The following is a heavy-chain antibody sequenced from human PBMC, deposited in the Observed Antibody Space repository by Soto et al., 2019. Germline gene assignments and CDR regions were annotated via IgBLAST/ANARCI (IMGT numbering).Heavy chain of an antibody. D-gene: IGHD3-22*01. CDR1: GGSLSGYY. J-gene: IGHJ4*02. Sequence: SETLSLTCTVSGGSLSGYYWSWIRQPPGKGLEWIGDFYSSGSPHHNPSLKNRVSISEDRSKNEFSLKLSSVTAADTAIYYCARVFYYDSSGIGFDSWGQGTLVTVS. V-gene: IGHV4-59*01. CDR3: ARVFYYDSSGIGFDS. CDR2: FYSSGSP.